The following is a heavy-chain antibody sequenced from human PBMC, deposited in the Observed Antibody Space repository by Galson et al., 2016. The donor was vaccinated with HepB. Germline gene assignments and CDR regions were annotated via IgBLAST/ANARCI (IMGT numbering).Heavy chain of an antibody. V-gene: IGHV4-4*02. CDR3: ARDPRAREGFGI. CDR2: ISHSGTT. D-gene: IGHD1-26*01. J-gene: IGHJ3*02. CDR1: GGSISRSNW. Sequence: SETLSLTCIVSGGSISRSNWWTWIRQPPGKGLEWIGEISHSGTTDYNPSFKSRINISVDMSKNEFSLKMSSVTAADTAVYYCARDPRAREGFGIWGQGTLVTGSS.